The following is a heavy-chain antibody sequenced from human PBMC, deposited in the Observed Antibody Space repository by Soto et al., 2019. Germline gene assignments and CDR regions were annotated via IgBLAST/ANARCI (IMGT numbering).Heavy chain of an antibody. V-gene: IGHV1-3*01. CDR3: ARSGYSSGWYHWYFDF. D-gene: IGHD6-19*01. J-gene: IGHJ2*01. Sequence: QVQLVQSGAEVKKPGASVKVSCKASGYTFTNYAIHWVRQAPGQGLEWMGWINAGNGNTRYSQKFQGRVTITRDTSASTAYMELSSLRSEDTAMYFCARSGYSSGWYHWYFDFWGRGTLVTVSS. CDR2: INAGNGNT. CDR1: GYTFTNYA.